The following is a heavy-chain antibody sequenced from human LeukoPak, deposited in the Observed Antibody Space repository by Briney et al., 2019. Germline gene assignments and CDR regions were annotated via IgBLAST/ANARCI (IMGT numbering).Heavy chain of an antibody. CDR3: AKAPVTTCRGAYCYPFDY. V-gene: IGHV3-23*01. D-gene: IGHD2-21*01. J-gene: IGHJ4*02. CDR1: GFTFSSYA. Sequence: PGGSLRLSCAASGFTFSSYAMSWVRQAPGKGLEWVSAISGGGGYTYYADSVKGRFTMSRDNSKNTLYLQMNSLRPEDAAVYYCAKAPVTTCRGAYCYPFDYWGQGTLVTVSS. CDR2: ISGGGGYT.